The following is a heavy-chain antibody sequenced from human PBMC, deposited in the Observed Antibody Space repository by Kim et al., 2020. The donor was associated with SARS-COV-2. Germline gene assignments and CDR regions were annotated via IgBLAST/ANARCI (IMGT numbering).Heavy chain of an antibody. D-gene: IGHD2-2*01. CDR2: INPNSGGT. CDR3: XRERYEGSVVVYGMDV. Sequence: ASVKVSCKASGYTFTGYYMHWVRQAPGQGLEWMGRINPNSGGTNYAQKFQGRXTMTRDTSISTAYMELSRLRSXDTAXYYCXRERYEGSVVVYGMDVWG. CDR1: GYTFTGYY. J-gene: IGHJ6*02. V-gene: IGHV1-2*06.